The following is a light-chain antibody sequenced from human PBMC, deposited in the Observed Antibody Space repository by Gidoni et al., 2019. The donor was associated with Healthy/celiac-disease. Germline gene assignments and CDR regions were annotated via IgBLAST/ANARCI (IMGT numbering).Light chain of an antibody. CDR1: QRISSY. V-gene: IGKV1-39*01. CDR2: AAS. Sequence: DIQMTQSPSSLSASVGDRVTITCRASQRISSYLNCYQQKPGKAPKLLIYAASSLQSGVPSRFSGSGSGTDFTLTISSLQPEDFATYYCQQSYSTPPVTFGPGTKVDIK. J-gene: IGKJ3*01. CDR3: QQSYSTPPVT.